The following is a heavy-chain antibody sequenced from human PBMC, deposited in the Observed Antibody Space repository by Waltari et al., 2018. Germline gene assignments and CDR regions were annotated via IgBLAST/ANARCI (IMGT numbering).Heavy chain of an antibody. J-gene: IGHJ3*02. D-gene: IGHD1-26*01. CDR2: IYYSGST. Sequence: QLQLQESGPGLVKPSETLSLTCTVSGGSISSSSYYWGWIRQPPGKGLEWIGSIYYSGSTYYIPSLKSRVTISVDTSKNQFSLKLSSVTAADTAVYYCAGSKWELPTHDAFDIWGQGTMVTVSS. CDR1: GGSISSSSYY. CDR3: AGSKWELPTHDAFDI. V-gene: IGHV4-39*07.